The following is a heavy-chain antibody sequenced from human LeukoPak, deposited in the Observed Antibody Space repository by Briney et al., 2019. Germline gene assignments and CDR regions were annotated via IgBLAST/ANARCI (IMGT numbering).Heavy chain of an antibody. Sequence: PSETLSLTCTVSGGSISSYYWGWIRQPPGKGLEWIGSIYHSGSTYYNPSLKSRVTISVDTSKNQFSLKLSSVTAADTAVYYCARTLVGALDYWGQGTLVTVSS. CDR2: IYHSGST. D-gene: IGHD1-26*01. J-gene: IGHJ4*02. CDR3: ARTLVGALDY. V-gene: IGHV4-38-2*02. CDR1: GGSISSYY.